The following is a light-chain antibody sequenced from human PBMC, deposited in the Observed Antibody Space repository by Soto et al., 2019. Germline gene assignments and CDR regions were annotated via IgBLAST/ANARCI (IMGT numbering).Light chain of an antibody. CDR3: QQYNSYSET. V-gene: IGKV1-5*01. CDR1: QSISSW. J-gene: IGKJ1*01. Sequence: DIPMTQSPSTLSASVGDRVTITCRASQSISSWLAWYQQKPGKAPKLLIYDASSLESGVPSRFSGSGSGTEFTLTISSLHPDDFATYYCQQYNSYSETFGQGTKVEIK. CDR2: DAS.